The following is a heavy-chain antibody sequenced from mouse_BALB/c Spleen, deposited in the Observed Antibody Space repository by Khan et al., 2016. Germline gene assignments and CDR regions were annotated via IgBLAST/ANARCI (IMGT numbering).Heavy chain of an antibody. CDR3: ARGNLLRLFYSMDY. CDR2: IYPGDGDT. J-gene: IGHJ4*01. D-gene: IGHD1-2*01. V-gene: IGHV1-80*01. CDR1: GYAFSTYW. Sequence: VQLQESGAELVRPGSSVKISCKASGYAFSTYWMNWVKQRPGQGLEWIGQIYPGDGDTNYNGKFKGKVTLTADKSSSTAYMQLSSLTSEDSAVYFCARGNLLRLFYSMDYWGQGTSVTVSS.